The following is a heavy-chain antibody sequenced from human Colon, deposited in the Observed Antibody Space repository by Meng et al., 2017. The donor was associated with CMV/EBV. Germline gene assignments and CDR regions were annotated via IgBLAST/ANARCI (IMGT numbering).Heavy chain of an antibody. J-gene: IGHJ4*02. V-gene: IGHV3-64*02. D-gene: IGHD3-3*01. CDR3: ARIYDFWSGYYLDY. CDR2: ISSNGGGT. CDR1: GFTFSSYA. Sequence: GGSLRLSCAASGFTFSSYAMHWVRQAPGKGLEYVSAISSNGGGTYYADSVKGRFTISRDNSKNTLYLQMGSLRAEDMAVYYCARIYDFWSGYYLDYWGQGTLVTVSS.